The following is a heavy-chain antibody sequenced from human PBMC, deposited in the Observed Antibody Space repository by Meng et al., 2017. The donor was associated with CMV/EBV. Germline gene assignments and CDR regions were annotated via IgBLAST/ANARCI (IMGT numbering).Heavy chain of an antibody. CDR1: GYTFTGYY. Sequence: SVKVSCKASGYTFTGYYMHWVRQAPGQGLEWMGGIIPIFGTANYAQKFQGRVTITTDESTSTAYMELSSLRSEDTAVYYCARGGASIAVAQRDLGYWGQGTLVTVSS. CDR2: IIPIFGTA. J-gene: IGHJ4*02. V-gene: IGHV1-69*05. CDR3: ARGGASIAVAQRDLGY. D-gene: IGHD6-19*01.